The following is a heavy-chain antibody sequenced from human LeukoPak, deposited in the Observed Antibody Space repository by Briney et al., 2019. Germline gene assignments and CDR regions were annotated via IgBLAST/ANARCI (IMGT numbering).Heavy chain of an antibody. Sequence: GGSLRLSCAASGFTFSSYGMHWVRHAPGKGLEWVAFIRYDGSNKYYADSVKGRFTISRDNSKNTLYLQMNSLRAEDTAVYYCAKGEIVGATTTRPPFFDYWGQGTLVTVSS. CDR3: AKGEIVGATTTRPPFFDY. CDR2: IRYDGSNK. CDR1: GFTFSSYG. V-gene: IGHV3-30*02. D-gene: IGHD1-26*01. J-gene: IGHJ4*02.